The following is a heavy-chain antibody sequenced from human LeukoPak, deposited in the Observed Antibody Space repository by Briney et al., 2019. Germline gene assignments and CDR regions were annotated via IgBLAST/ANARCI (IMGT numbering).Heavy chain of an antibody. CDR1: GYTFTSYG. J-gene: IGHJ5*02. CDR2: ISAYNGNT. V-gene: IGHV1-18*01. Sequence: ASVKVSCKASGYTFTSYGISWVRQAPGQGGEWMGWISAYNGNTNYAQKLQGRVTMTTDTSTSTAYMELRSLRSDDTAVYYCARDGARYDFWSGYYCWFDPWGQGTLVTVSS. D-gene: IGHD3-3*01. CDR3: ARDGARYDFWSGYYCWFDP.